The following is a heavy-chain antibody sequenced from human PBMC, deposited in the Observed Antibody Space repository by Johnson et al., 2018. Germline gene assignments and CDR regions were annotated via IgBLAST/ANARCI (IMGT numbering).Heavy chain of an antibody. CDR1: GFTFSSYA. CDR3: AKDLGGVSWNYYYYMDV. D-gene: IGHD3-10*01. Sequence: VQLVESGGGLVQXGGSLRLXCAASGFTFSSYAMSWVRQAPGKGLEWVSVISHNGGNTYYGASVKGRLTISRDNSKNTLDLQMNTLGGEDTAIYYCAKDLGGVSWNYYYYMDVWGKGTTVTVS. J-gene: IGHJ6*03. CDR2: ISHNGGNT. V-gene: IGHV3-23*04.